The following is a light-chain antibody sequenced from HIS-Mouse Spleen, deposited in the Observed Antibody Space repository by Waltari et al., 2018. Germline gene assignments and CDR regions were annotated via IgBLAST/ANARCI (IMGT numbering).Light chain of an antibody. CDR3: MIWHSSVGV. V-gene: IGLV2-23*01. CDR1: SSDVGSYNL. CDR2: EGS. J-gene: IGLJ3*02. Sequence: QSALTQPASVSGSPGQSITILCPGTSSDVGSYNLCPWYQQHPGKAPKLLIYEGSKRPSGVSNRFSGSKSGNTASLTISGLQSEDEADYYCMIWHSSVGVFGGGTKLTVL.